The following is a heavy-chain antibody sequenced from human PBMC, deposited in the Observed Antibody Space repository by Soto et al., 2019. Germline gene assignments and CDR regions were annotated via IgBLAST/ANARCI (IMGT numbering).Heavy chain of an antibody. J-gene: IGHJ4*01. CDR1: GFSLSSSGVG. V-gene: IGHV2-5*02. D-gene: IGHD6-13*01. Sequence: QITLKESGPTLVKPTQTLTLTCSFSGFSLSSSGVGVGWIRQPSGKALEWLALIYWEDDKRYSPSLRRRLTINKDTSKNQGVLTMTNMDPVDTATYYFEYSIAPRISDYWGHGTLVTVSS. CDR3: EYSIAPRISDY. CDR2: IYWEDDK.